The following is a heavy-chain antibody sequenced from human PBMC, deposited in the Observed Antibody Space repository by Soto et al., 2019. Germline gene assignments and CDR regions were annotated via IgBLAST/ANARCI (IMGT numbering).Heavy chain of an antibody. D-gene: IGHD2-2*01. Sequence: GESLKISCKGSGYSFTSYWISWVRQMPGKGLEWMGRIDPSDSYTNYSPSFQGHVTISADKSISTAYLQWSSLKASDTAMYYCARSRGYCSSTSCYGPSYYGMDVWGQGTTVTVSS. CDR1: GYSFTSYW. CDR3: ARSRGYCSSTSCYGPSYYGMDV. V-gene: IGHV5-10-1*01. J-gene: IGHJ6*02. CDR2: IDPSDSYT.